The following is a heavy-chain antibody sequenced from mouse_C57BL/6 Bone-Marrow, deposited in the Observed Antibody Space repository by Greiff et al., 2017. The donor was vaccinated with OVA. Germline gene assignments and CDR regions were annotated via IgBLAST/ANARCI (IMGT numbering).Heavy chain of an antibody. D-gene: IGHD1-1*02. CDR2: IYPRSGNT. Sequence: QVQLQQSGAELARPGASVKLSCKASGYTFTSYGISWVKQRTGQGLEWIGEIYPRSGNTYYNEKFKGKATLTADKSSSTAYMELRSLTSEDSAVYFCARRRLSQWYFDVWGTGTTVTVSS. J-gene: IGHJ1*03. CDR1: GYTFTSYG. V-gene: IGHV1-81*01. CDR3: ARRRLSQWYFDV.